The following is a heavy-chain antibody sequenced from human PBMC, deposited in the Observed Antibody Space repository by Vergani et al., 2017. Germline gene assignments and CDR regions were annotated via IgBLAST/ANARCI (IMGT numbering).Heavy chain of an antibody. CDR3: ARGYCSSTSCYPGGNWFDP. D-gene: IGHD2-2*01. V-gene: IGHV3-23*01. Sequence: EVQLLESGGGLAQPGGSLRLSCAASGFTFSSYAMSWVRQAPGKGLEWVSAISGSGGSTYYADSVKGRFTISRDNSKNTLYLQMNSLRAEDTAVYYCARGYCSSTSCYPGGNWFDPWGQGTLVTVSS. J-gene: IGHJ5*02. CDR2: ISGSGGST. CDR1: GFTFSSYA.